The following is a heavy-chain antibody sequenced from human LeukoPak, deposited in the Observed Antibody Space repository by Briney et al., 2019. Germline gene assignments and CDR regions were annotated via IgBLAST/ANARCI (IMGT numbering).Heavy chain of an antibody. CDR3: AGDSSGYSRFDY. CDR2: ISSSGDTI. Sequence: GGSLRLSCAASGFTFSDYYMSWIRQAPGKGLEWVSYISSSGDTIYYADSVRGRFTISRDNAKNSLYLQMNSLRAEDTAVHYGAGDSSGYSRFDYWGQGTLVTVSS. V-gene: IGHV3-11*01. D-gene: IGHD3-22*01. J-gene: IGHJ4*02. CDR1: GFTFSDYY.